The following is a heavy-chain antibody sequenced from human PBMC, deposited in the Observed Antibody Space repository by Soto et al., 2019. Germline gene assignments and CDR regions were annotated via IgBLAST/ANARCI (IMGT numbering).Heavy chain of an antibody. Sequence: PGGSLRLSCAASGFTLRTYTMNWVRRAPGKGLEWVSSISISSSDRYYADSVRGRFTISRDNAKNALYLQMNSLRADDTAVYFCVRGMNPLFGGQGTLVTVSS. CDR1: GFTLRTYT. V-gene: IGHV3-21*06. CDR3: VRGMNPLF. CDR2: ISISSSDR. J-gene: IGHJ4*01.